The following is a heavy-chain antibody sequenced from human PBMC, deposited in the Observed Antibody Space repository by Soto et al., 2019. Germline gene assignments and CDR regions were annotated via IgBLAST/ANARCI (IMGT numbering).Heavy chain of an antibody. CDR1: CESSSTYY. CDR3: VRFEEPSPGSGPLADF. J-gene: IGHJ4*02. Sequence: QVRLQQWGAGLLKPSDTLSLTCGVYCESSSTYYWNWIRQSPGKGLEWIADIHYNGRTNYNPSLTRRLTISVDTSQKQFSLKLTSVTAADTAVYYCVRFEEPSPGSGPLADFWGQGTLVTVSS. CDR2: IHYNGRT. D-gene: IGHD3-10*01. V-gene: IGHV4-34*01.